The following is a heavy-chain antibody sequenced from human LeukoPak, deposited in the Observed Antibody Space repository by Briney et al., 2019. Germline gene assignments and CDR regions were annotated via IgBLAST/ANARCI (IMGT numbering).Heavy chain of an antibody. D-gene: IGHD6-13*01. CDR2: IRQDGSDK. J-gene: IGHJ4*02. CDR3: ARGKQQLVGTLDY. V-gene: IGHV3-7*01. CDR1: GFTFSNYW. Sequence: GGSLRLSCAASGFTFSNYWMSWVRQAPGKGLEWVANIRQDGSDKYYVDSVKGRFIISRDNAQNSLYLQMGSLRVEDTAVYYCARGKQQLVGTLDYWGQGTLVTVSS.